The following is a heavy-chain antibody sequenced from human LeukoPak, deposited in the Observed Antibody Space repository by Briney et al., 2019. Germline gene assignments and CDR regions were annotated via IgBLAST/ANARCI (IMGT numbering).Heavy chain of an antibody. CDR3: AKDVFYYDSSGYYYVYYFYGMDV. D-gene: IGHD3-22*01. CDR2: IAHDGSNK. CDR1: GFTFSSYG. V-gene: IGHV3-30*18. Sequence: GGSLRLSCAASGFTFSSYGMHWVRQAPGKGLEWVAVIAHDGSNKYFADSVKGRFTISRDNSKNTLYLQMNSLRAEDTAVYYCAKDVFYYDSSGYYYVYYFYGMDVWGQGTTVTVSS. J-gene: IGHJ6*02.